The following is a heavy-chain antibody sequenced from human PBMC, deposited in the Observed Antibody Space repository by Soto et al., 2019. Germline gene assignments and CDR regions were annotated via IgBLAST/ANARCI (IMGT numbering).Heavy chain of an antibody. J-gene: IGHJ4*02. Sequence: ASVKVSCKASGYTFTGYYMHWVRESPGQGLEWMGWINPNSGGTNYAQKFQGRVTMTRDTSISTAYMELSRLRSDDTAVYYCARDRASGYSSGWYGVWGQGTLVTVS. CDR2: INPNSGGT. CDR3: ARDRASGYSSGWYGV. D-gene: IGHD6-19*01. CDR1: GYTFTGYY. V-gene: IGHV1-2*02.